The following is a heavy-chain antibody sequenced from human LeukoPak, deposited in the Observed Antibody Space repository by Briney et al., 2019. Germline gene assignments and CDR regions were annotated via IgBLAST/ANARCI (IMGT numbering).Heavy chain of an antibody. D-gene: IGHD3-22*01. CDR1: GYSFTSYW. J-gene: IGHJ1*01. CDR3: ARPPDYYYDSSGYYPEYFQH. V-gene: IGHV5-51*01. Sequence: GESLKISCKGSGYSFTSYWIGWVRQMPGKGLEWMGIIYPGDSDTRYSPSFQGQVTISADKSISTAYLQWSSLRASDTAMYYCARPPDYYYDSSGYYPEYFQHWGQGTLVTVSS. CDR2: IYPGDSDT.